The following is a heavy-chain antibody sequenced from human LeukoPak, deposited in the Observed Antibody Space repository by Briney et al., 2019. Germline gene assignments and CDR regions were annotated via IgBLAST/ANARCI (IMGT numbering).Heavy chain of an antibody. V-gene: IGHV3-23*01. CDR3: AKDLRSGSYTHYFDS. CDR1: GFTFSSYA. D-gene: IGHD3-10*01. Sequence: GGSLRLSCAASGFTFSSYAMSWVRQAPGKGLEWVSAISGSGGSTYYADSVKGRFTTSRDSSKNTLYLQMNSLRAEDTAVYYCAKDLRSGSYTHYFDSWGQGTLVTVSS. CDR2: ISGSGGST. J-gene: IGHJ4*02.